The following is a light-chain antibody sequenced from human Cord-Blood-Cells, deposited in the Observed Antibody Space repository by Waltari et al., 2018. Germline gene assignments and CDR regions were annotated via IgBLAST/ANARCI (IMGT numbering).Light chain of an antibody. CDR1: QSVSSY. Sequence: EIVLTQSPATLSLXPGXXXXXXCRASQSVSSYLAWYQQKPGQAPRLLIYDASNRATGIPARFSGSGSGTDFTLTISSLEPEDFAVYYCQQRSNWPPITFGQGTRLEIK. J-gene: IGKJ5*01. V-gene: IGKV3-11*01. CDR2: DAS. CDR3: QQRSNWPPIT.